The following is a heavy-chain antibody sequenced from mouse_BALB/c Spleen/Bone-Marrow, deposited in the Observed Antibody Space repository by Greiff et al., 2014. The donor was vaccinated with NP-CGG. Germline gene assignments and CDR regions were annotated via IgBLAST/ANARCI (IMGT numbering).Heavy chain of an antibody. CDR1: GYTFTSYW. V-gene: IGHV1-69*02. CDR3: ARSTGYYWYFDV. D-gene: IGHD2-2*01. J-gene: IGHJ1*01. Sequence: VQLQQSGAELVKPGAPVKLSCKASGYTFTSYWMNWVKQRPGRGLGWIGRIDPSDSETHYNQKFKDKATLTVDKSSSTAYIQLSSLTSEDSAVYYCARSTGYYWYFDVWGAGTTVTVSS. CDR2: IDPSDSET.